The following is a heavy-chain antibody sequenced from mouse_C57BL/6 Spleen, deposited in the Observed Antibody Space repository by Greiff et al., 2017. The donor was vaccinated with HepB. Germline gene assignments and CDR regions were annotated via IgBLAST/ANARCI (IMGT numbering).Heavy chain of an antibody. Sequence: QLQLKESGAELARPGASVKLSCKASGYTFTSYGISWVKQRTGQGLEWIGEIYPRSGNTYYNEKFKGKATLTADKSSSTAYMELRSLTSEDSAVYFCARLNYGYDGYYFDYWGQGTTLTVSS. D-gene: IGHD2-2*01. J-gene: IGHJ2*01. CDR2: IYPRSGNT. CDR1: GYTFTSYG. CDR3: ARLNYGYDGYYFDY. V-gene: IGHV1-81*01.